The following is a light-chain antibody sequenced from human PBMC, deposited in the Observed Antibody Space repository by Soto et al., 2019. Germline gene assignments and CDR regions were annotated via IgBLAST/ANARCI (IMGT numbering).Light chain of an antibody. J-gene: IGKJ5*01. Sequence: EIVLTQSPGTLSLATGERATLSCRASQSVSSSCLAWYQQKPGQAPRLLIYGASSRATGIPDRFSGSGSGTDFTLTISRLEPEDFAVYYCQQYGRSPPTTFGQGTRLEIK. CDR1: QSVSSSC. V-gene: IGKV3-20*01. CDR3: QQYGRSPPTT. CDR2: GAS.